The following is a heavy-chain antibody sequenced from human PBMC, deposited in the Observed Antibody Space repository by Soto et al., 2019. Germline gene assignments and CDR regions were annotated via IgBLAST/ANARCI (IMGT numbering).Heavy chain of an antibody. CDR2: ISSSGSIK. CDR3: ARDIYFYGMDV. CDR1: EFPFSSYE. Sequence: QTGGSLRLSCAASEFPFSSYEMNWVRQAPGKGLEWVSYISSSGSIKYYADSVKGRFTISRDNAKNSLFLQMNSLRAEDTAVYYCARDIYFYGMDVWGQGTTVTVSS. V-gene: IGHV3-48*03. J-gene: IGHJ6*02.